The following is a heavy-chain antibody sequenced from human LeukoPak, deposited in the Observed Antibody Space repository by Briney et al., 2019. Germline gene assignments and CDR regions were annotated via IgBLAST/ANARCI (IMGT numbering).Heavy chain of an antibody. Sequence: PGGSLRLSCSASGFTLSSFAMHWVRQAPGKGLEDVSAISNNGGWTYYADSVKGRLTISRDNSKNTLYLQMSSLRPEDTAVYYCVRDDKYYYDSRGYPAWGQGTLVTV. V-gene: IGHV3-64D*09. D-gene: IGHD3-22*01. J-gene: IGHJ4*02. CDR2: ISNNGGWT. CDR1: GFTLSSFA. CDR3: VRDDKYYYDSRGYPA.